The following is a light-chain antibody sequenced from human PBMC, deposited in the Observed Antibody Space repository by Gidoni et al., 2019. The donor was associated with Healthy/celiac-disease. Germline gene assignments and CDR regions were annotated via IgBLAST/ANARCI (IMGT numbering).Light chain of an antibody. CDR3: QQRSNWPGLT. Sequence: EIVLTQSPATLSLSPGERATLSCRASQSVSSYLAWYQQKPGQAPRLLIYEASNRATGIPARFSGSGSGTDFTLTISSLEPEDFAVYYCQQRSNWPGLTFXGXTKVEIK. CDR1: QSVSSY. CDR2: EAS. J-gene: IGKJ4*01. V-gene: IGKV3-11*01.